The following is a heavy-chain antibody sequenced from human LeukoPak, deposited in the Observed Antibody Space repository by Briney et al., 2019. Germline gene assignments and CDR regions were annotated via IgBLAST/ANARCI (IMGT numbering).Heavy chain of an antibody. V-gene: IGHV3-7*01. CDR1: GFTFSSYW. CDR2: IKQDGSEK. Sequence: GGSLRLSCAASGFTFSSYWMSWVRQAPGGGLEWVANIKQDGSEKYYVDSVKGRFTISRDNAKNSLYLQMNSLRAEDTAVYYCARVRDDCSGGSCYLEYYYYYMDVWGKGTTVTISS. J-gene: IGHJ6*03. D-gene: IGHD2-15*01. CDR3: ARVRDDCSGGSCYLEYYYYYMDV.